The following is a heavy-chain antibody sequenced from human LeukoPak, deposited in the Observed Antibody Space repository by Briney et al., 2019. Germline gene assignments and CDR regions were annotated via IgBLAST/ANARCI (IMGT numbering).Heavy chain of an antibody. CDR3: ARAVAGGNFDY. CDR1: GGTFSSYA. D-gene: IGHD6-19*01. J-gene: IGHJ4*02. CDR2: IIPIFGTA. V-gene: IGHV1-69*13. Sequence: EASVKVSCKASGGTFSSYAISWVRQAPGQGLEWMGGIIPIFGTANYAQKFQGRVTITADESTSTAYMELSSLRSVDTAVYYCARAVAGGNFDYWGQGTLVTVSS.